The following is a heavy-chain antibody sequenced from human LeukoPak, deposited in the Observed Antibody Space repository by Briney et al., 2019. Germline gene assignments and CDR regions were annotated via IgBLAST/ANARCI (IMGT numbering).Heavy chain of an antibody. D-gene: IGHD1-26*01. CDR3: TRGYSGRSAYAFDI. CDR1: GFTFSDHY. V-gene: IGHV3-72*01. J-gene: IGHJ3*02. Sequence: PGGSLRLSCAASGFTFSDHYMDWVRQAPGKGLEWVGRTRNKANSYTTEYAASVKGRFTISRDDSKNSLYLQMNSLKTEDTALYYCTRGYSGRSAYAFDIWGQGTMVTVSS. CDR2: TRNKANSYTT.